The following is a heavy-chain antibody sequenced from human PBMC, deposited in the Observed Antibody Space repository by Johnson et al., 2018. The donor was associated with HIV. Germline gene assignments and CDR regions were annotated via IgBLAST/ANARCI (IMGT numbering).Heavy chain of an antibody. V-gene: IGHV3-30*18. Sequence: QVQLVESGGGLVKPGGSLRLSCAASGFTFSDYYMSWVRQAPGKGLEWVAVISNDGTNTYYADSVKGRFTISRDNSRNSVSLQMIILRPKDTAVYYCAKSSSATYYGDAFDMWGQGTMVTVSS. CDR2: ISNDGTNT. CDR1: GFTFSDYY. CDR3: AKSSSATYYGDAFDM. J-gene: IGHJ3*02. D-gene: IGHD3-10*01.